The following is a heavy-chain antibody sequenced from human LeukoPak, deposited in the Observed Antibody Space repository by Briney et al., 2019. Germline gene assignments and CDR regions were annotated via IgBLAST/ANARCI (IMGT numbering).Heavy chain of an antibody. CDR2: INPSGGST. V-gene: IGHV1-46*01. CDR3: ARLWFGEPHDAFDI. J-gene: IGHJ3*02. Sequence: GLEWRXXINPSGGSTSYAQKFQGRVTMTRDTSTSTVYMELSSLRSEDTAVYYCARLWFGEPHDAFDIWGQGTMVTVSS. D-gene: IGHD3-10*01.